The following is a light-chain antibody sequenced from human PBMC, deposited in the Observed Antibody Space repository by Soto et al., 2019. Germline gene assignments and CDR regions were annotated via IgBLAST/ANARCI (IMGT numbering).Light chain of an antibody. Sequence: EIVMTQSPATLSVSPGERATLSCRASQSVSSNLAWYQQKPGQAPRLLIYGASTRATGIPARVSGSGSGTDFTLTISSLQSEDFAVYYCQQYNTWPPCTFGQGTKVEIK. V-gene: IGKV3-15*01. CDR1: QSVSSN. CDR3: QQYNTWPPCT. J-gene: IGKJ1*01. CDR2: GAS.